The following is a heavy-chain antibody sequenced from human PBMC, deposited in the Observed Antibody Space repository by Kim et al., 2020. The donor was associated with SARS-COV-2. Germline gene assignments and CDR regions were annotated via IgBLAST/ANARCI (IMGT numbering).Heavy chain of an antibody. CDR3: ARAASTIFGVVNHFDY. D-gene: IGHD3-3*01. Sequence: SETLSLTCTVSGGSISSGGYYLSWIRPPPFPGLAWLGSLSYRGSTYYNPSLKSRVTISVDTSKNQFSLKLSSVTAADTAVYYCARAASTIFGVVNHFDYWGQGTLVTVSS. J-gene: IGHJ4*02. V-gene: IGHV4-31*03. CDR1: GGSISSGGYY. CDR2: LSYRGST.